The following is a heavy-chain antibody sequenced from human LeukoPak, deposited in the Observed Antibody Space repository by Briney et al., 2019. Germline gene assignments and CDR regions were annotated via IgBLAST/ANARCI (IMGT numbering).Heavy chain of an antibody. V-gene: IGHV3-21*01. CDR2: ISSSSSYI. Sequence: GGSLRLSCAASGFTFSSYSMNWVRQAPGKGLEWVSSISSSSSYIYYADSVKGRFTISRDNAKNSLYLQMNSLRAEDTAVYYYATYCSSTSCKNWFDPWGQGTLVTVSS. J-gene: IGHJ5*02. CDR1: GFTFSSYS. D-gene: IGHD2-2*01. CDR3: ATYCSSTSCKNWFDP.